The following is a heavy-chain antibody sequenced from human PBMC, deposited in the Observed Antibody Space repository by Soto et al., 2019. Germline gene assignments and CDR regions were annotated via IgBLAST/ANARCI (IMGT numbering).Heavy chain of an antibody. Sequence: EVQLVESGGGLVQPGGSLRLPCAASGFTFSSYWMSWVRQAPGKGLEWVAKIKQDGSEKYCVDSVKGRFTISRDNAKNSLYLQMNSLRAEDTAVYYCARVMDFWSGFGRGNYYGMDVWGQGTTVTVSS. CDR1: GFTFSSYW. CDR3: ARVMDFWSGFGRGNYYGMDV. J-gene: IGHJ6*02. V-gene: IGHV3-7*01. CDR2: IKQDGSEK. D-gene: IGHD3-3*01.